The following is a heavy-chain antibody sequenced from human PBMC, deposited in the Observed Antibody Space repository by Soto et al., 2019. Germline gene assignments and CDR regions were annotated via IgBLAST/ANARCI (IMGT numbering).Heavy chain of an antibody. D-gene: IGHD2-2*01. CDR2: IYYSGST. Sequence: QVQLQESGPGLVKPSQTLSLTCTVSGGSISSGGYYWSWIRQHPGKGLEWIGYIYYSGSTYYNPSLKSRVTISVDTSKNHFSLKLSSVTAADTAVYYCARGAVDIVVVPAHSDYYYYYYYMDVWGKGTTVTVSS. V-gene: IGHV4-31*03. J-gene: IGHJ6*03. CDR1: GGSISSGGYY. CDR3: ARGAVDIVVVPAHSDYYYYYYYMDV.